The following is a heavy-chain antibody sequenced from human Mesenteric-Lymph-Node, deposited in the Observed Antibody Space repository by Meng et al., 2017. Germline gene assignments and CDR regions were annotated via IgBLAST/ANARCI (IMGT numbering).Heavy chain of an antibody. Sequence: ASVKVSCKASGYTFTGYYMHWVRQAPGQGLEWMGRINPNSGGTNYAQKFQGRVTMTRDTSISTAYMELSRLRSDDTAVYYCARDYSPAPYGDYIYYYYGMDVWGQGTTVTVSS. CDR1: GYTFTGYY. CDR2: INPNSGGT. J-gene: IGHJ6*02. V-gene: IGHV1-2*06. CDR3: ARDYSPAPYGDYIYYYYGMDV. D-gene: IGHD4-17*01.